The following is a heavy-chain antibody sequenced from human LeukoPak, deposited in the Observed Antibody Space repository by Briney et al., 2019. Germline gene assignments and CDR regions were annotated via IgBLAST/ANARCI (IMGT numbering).Heavy chain of an antibody. J-gene: IGHJ3*01. V-gene: IGHV3-13*01. CDR3: TRGAETYNAFDL. CDR1: GFSFITYD. Sequence: GGSLRLSCAGAGFSFITYDMHWVRQVTRKGLEWVSSIGPGGDTYFSGSVKGRFTISRENAKNPLYLQMDGLRAGDTAVYYCTRGAETYNAFDLWGQGTLVTVSS. CDR2: IGPGGDT.